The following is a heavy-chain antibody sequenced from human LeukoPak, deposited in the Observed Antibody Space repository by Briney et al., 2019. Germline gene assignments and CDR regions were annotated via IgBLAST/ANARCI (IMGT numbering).Heavy chain of an antibody. CDR2: IPYDGTNK. CDR3: VNGCDSRGYFCYFDY. Sequence: GGSLRLSCTASGLTFINHGMHWVRQAPGKGLEWVAFIPYDGTNKYYADSVKGRFTISRDNSKIMLSLQMSSLRAEDTALYYCVNGCDSRGYFCYFDYWGQGALVTVSS. J-gene: IGHJ4*02. D-gene: IGHD3-22*01. CDR1: GLTFINHG. V-gene: IGHV3-30*02.